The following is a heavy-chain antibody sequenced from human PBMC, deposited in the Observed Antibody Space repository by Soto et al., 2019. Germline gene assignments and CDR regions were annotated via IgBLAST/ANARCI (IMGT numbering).Heavy chain of an antibody. V-gene: IGHV4-59*08. CDR2: IYYSGST. J-gene: IGHJ6*03. Sequence: PSGTLSLPCPVFGGSISSFYLSRVPAPPGKGLEWIGYIYYSGSTNYNPSLKSRVTISVDTSKNQFSLKLSSVTAADTAVYYCARRGPSYYYYYYMDVWGKGTTVTVSS. CDR1: GGSISSFY. CDR3: ARRGPSYYYYYYMDV. D-gene: IGHD2-2*01.